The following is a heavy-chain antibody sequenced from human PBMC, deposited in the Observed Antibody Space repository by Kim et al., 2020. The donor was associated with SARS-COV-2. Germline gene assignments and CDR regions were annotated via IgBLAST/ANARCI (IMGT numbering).Heavy chain of an antibody. CDR2: INGVGSST. CDR1: GFPFSRYW. D-gene: IGHD2-8*01. CDR3: AKRDCLTNSLATGYF. J-gene: IGHJ4*03. Sequence: GSLRLSWEASGFPFSRYWRNWVRQAPGKGLVWVSGINGVGSSTNYADSVKGRFTISRDNAKNTLYLQVNTLRAEDAAVYYCAKRDCLTNSLATGYF. V-gene: IGHV3-74*01.